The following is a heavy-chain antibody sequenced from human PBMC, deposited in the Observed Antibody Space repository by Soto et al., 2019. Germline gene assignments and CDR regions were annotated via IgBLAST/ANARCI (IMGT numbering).Heavy chain of an antibody. CDR1: GYTFTGYY. D-gene: IGHD2-21*02. CDR2: INPNSGGT. J-gene: IGHJ6*02. CDR3: ARDRGDGGNSNYYHGMDV. Sequence: ASVKVSCKASGYTFTGYYMHWVRQAPGQGLEWMGWINPNSGGTNYAQKFQGWVTMTRDTSISTAYMELSRLRSDDTAVYYCARDRGDGGNSNYYHGMDVWGQGTTVTVSS. V-gene: IGHV1-2*04.